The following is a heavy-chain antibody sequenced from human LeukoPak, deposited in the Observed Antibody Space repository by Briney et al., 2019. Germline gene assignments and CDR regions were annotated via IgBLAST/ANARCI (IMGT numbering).Heavy chain of an antibody. V-gene: IGHV3-53*01. J-gene: IGHJ4*02. CDR1: GFTVSSNY. Sequence: GGSLRLSCAASGFTVSSNYLSWVRQAPGKGLEWVSVIYSGGSTYYADSVKGRFTISRDNSKNTLYLQMNSLRAEDTAVYYCARAGPYGPFDYWGQGTLVTVSS. D-gene: IGHD3-10*01. CDR2: IYSGGST. CDR3: ARAGPYGPFDY.